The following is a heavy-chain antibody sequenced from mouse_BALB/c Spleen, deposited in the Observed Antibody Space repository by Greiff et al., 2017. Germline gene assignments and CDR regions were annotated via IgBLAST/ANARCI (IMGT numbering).Heavy chain of an antibody. D-gene: IGHD2-4*01. CDR1: GYSFTGYY. CDR3: ARGMITTTWFAY. Sequence: VHVKQSGPELVKPGASVKISCKASGYSFTGYYMHWVKQSHVKSLEWIGRINPYNGATSYNQNFKDKASLTVDKSSSTAYMELHSLTSEDSAVYYCARGMITTTWFAYWGQGTLVTVSA. J-gene: IGHJ3*01. V-gene: IGHV1-31*01. CDR2: INPYNGAT.